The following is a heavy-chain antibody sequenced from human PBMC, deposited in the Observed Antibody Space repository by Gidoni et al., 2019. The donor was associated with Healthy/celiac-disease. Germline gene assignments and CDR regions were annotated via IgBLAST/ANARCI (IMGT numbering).Heavy chain of an antibody. Sequence: QVQLLQSGSEVKKPWASVKVSFNASGYTFTGYYMHWVRQAPGQGLEWMGWIKPNSGGTNYAQKFQGRVTMTRETYISTAYMELSRLRSDDTAVYYCARGTGGGYDDDTFDYWGQGTLVTVSS. D-gene: IGHD5-12*01. CDR3: ARGTGGGYDDDTFDY. CDR2: IKPNSGGT. CDR1: GYTFTGYY. V-gene: IGHV1-2*02. J-gene: IGHJ4*02.